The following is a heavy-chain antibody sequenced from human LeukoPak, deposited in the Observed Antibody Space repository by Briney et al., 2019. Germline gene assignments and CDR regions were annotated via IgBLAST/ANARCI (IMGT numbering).Heavy chain of an antibody. V-gene: IGHV3-11*04. CDR3: ARDLRTTVTTRDY. Sequence: GGSLRLSCAASGFTFSDYYMSWIRQAPGKGLEWVSYISTSSSTVFYADSVKGRFTISRDDAKNSLYLQMHSLRAEDTAVYYCARDLRTTVTTRDYWGQGTLVTVSS. CDR2: ISTSSSTV. D-gene: IGHD4-17*01. J-gene: IGHJ4*02. CDR1: GFTFSDYY.